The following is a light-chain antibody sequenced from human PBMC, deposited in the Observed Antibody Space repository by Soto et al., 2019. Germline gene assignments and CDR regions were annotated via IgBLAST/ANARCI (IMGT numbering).Light chain of an antibody. CDR3: ATWDVTLAGVV. V-gene: IGLV1-44*01. CDR1: ASNIGRNP. CDR2: SDS. J-gene: IGLJ2*01. Sequence: QSVLTQPPSASGAPGQRVTISCSGSASNIGRNPVNWYQHLPPTAPKLLIFSDSQRPSGVPDRFSASKSGTSASLTISGLQSEDESVYYCATWDVTLAGVVFGGGTKVTVL.